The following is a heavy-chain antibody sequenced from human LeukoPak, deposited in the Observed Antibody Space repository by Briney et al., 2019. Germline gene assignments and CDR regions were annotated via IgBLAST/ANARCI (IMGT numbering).Heavy chain of an antibody. J-gene: IGHJ3*02. CDR1: GGTFSSYA. D-gene: IGHD6-19*01. Sequence: SVKIFCKASGGTFSSYAISWVRQAPGQGLEWMGGIIHIFGTANYAQKFQGRVTIIADESTSTAYMELSSLRSEDTAVYYCAMRKSSCWYPGAFDIWGQGTMVTVSS. CDR2: IIHIFGTA. V-gene: IGHV1-69*13. CDR3: AMRKSSCWYPGAFDI.